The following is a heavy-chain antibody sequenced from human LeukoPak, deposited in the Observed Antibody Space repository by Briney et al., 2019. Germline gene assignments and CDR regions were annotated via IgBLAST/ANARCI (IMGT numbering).Heavy chain of an antibody. J-gene: IGHJ3*02. CDR3: ARGVVVFDDAFDI. CDR1: GFTVSSSY. CDR2: IYSGGST. D-gene: IGHD3-22*01. V-gene: IGHV3-53*01. Sequence: GGSLRLSCAASGFTVSSSYMSWVRQAPGKGLEWVSVIYSGGSTYYADSVKGRFTISRDNSKNTLYLQMNSLRAEDTAVYYCARGVVVFDDAFDIWGQGTMVTVSS.